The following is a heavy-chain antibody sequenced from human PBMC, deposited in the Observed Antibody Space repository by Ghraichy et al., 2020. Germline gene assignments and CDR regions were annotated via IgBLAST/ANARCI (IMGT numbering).Heavy chain of an antibody. CDR2: IYYSGIT. Sequence: ESLNISCTVSGGSISSSAYYCAWIRQPPGKGLEWIGNIYYSGITHYNPSLKSRVNISVDTSKKQFSLKLNSVTAADTAVYYCTRGAGTTVGDYWGLGTLVTVSS. D-gene: IGHD1-7*01. J-gene: IGHJ4*02. CDR3: TRGAGTTVGDY. CDR1: GGSISSSAYY. V-gene: IGHV4-39*01.